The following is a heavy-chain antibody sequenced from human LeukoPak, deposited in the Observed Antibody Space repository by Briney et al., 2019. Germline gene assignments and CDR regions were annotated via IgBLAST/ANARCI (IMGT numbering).Heavy chain of an antibody. CDR1: GGSFSGYY. D-gene: IGHD4-17*01. CDR2: INHSGST. Sequence: SEPLFLTCAVYGGSFSGYYWSWIRQPPGKGLEWIGEINHSGSTNYNPSLKSRVTMSVDMSKNQFSLKLNSVTAADTAVYYCARVMTTVNVFDIWGQGALVTVSS. CDR3: ARVMTTVNVFDI. J-gene: IGHJ3*02. V-gene: IGHV4-34*01.